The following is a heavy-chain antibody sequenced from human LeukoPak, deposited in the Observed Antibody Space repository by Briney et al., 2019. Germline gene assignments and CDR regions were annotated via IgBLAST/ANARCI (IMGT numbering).Heavy chain of an antibody. CDR1: GFNFNDHA. CDR2: IRNRHMRETK. J-gene: IGHJ6*02. D-gene: IGHD5-12*01. Sequence: GGSLRLSCTTSGFNFNDHALSWVRQAPGKGLEWVSLIRNRHMRETKEYVASVEGRFSISRDASKSIVYLQMNSLQTEDTAVYYCTRGGIVAMIGYGMDVWGQGTTVTVSS. V-gene: IGHV3-49*04. CDR3: TRGGIVAMIGYGMDV.